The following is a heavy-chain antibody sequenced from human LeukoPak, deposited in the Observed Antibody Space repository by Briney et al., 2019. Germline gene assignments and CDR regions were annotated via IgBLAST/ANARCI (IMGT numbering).Heavy chain of an antibody. D-gene: IGHD2-15*01. CDR3: ARGAGGYCCGGSCYSRADAFDI. CDR1: GGSFSGYY. V-gene: IGHV4-34*01. CDR2: INHSGST. Sequence: SETLSLTCAVYGGSFSGYYWSWIRQPPGKGLEWIGEINHSGSTNYNPSLKSRVTISVDTSKNQFSLKLSSVTAADTAVYYCARGAGGYCCGGSCYSRADAFDIWGQGTMVTVSS. J-gene: IGHJ3*02.